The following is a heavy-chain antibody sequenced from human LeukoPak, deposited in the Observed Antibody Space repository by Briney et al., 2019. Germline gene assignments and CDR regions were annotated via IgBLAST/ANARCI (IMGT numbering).Heavy chain of an antibody. CDR2: ISHDGSNK. CDR3: ASFYYDSSGYSYYFDY. D-gene: IGHD3-22*01. CDR1: GFTFDDYA. J-gene: IGHJ4*02. Sequence: GGSLRLSCAASGFTFDDYAMHWVRQAPGKGLEWVAVISHDGSNKYYADSVKGRFTISRDNSKNTLYLQMNSLRAEDTAVYYCASFYYDSSGYSYYFDYWGQGTLVTVSS. V-gene: IGHV3-30-3*01.